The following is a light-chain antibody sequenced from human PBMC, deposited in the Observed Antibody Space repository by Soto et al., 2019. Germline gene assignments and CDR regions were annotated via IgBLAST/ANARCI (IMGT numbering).Light chain of an antibody. J-gene: IGLJ3*02. Sequence: QLVLTQPPSVSGAPGQRVTISCTGSSSNIGAGYDVHWYQQLPGTAPKLLIYRNTNRPSGVPDRFAGSKSGTSASLAITGRQAEDEADYYCQSYDSSLSGSVFRGGTKLTVL. V-gene: IGLV1-40*01. CDR1: SSNIGAGYD. CDR2: RNT. CDR3: QSYDSSLSGSV.